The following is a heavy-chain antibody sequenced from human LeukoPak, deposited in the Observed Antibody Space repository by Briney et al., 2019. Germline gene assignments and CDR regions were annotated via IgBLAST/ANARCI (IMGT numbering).Heavy chain of an antibody. D-gene: IGHD3-22*01. Sequence: SETLSLTCAVSGGSISSSNWWSWVRQPPGNGLEWIGEIYHSGSTNYNPSLKSRVTIPVDKSKNQFSLKLSSVTAADTAVYYCARGDSSGTYYFDYWGQGTLVTVSS. CDR1: GGSISSSNW. CDR2: IYHSGST. V-gene: IGHV4-4*02. J-gene: IGHJ4*02. CDR3: ARGDSSGTYYFDY.